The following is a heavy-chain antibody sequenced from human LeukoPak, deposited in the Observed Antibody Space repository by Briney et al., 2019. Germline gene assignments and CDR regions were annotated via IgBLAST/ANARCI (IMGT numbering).Heavy chain of an antibody. CDR1: GFTFSSYA. D-gene: IGHD1-26*01. Sequence: GGSLRLSCAASGFTFSSYAMHWVRQAPGKGLEWVAVISYDGSNKHYADSVRGRFIISRDNSKNTLYLEMNSLRAEDTAVYFCASAWELLRYFDYWGQGTLVTVSS. CDR2: ISYDGSNK. V-gene: IGHV3-30-3*01. J-gene: IGHJ4*02. CDR3: ASAWELLRYFDY.